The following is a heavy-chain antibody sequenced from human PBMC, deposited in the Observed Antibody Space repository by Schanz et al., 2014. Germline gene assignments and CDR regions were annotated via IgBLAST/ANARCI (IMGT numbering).Heavy chain of an antibody. CDR1: GYTFTEYF. CDR3: ARARYTGYDCSGY. V-gene: IGHV1-2*02. Sequence: QVQLVQSGPAVKKPGASMKVSCLASGYTFTEYFLHWVRQAPGQGLEWMGWINPNSGETNYEQKFEGRVTLTSDTSISTAFMELSGLTSDGTATYFCARARYTGYDCSGYWGQGTLLIVSS. CDR2: INPNSGET. J-gene: IGHJ4*02. D-gene: IGHD5-12*01.